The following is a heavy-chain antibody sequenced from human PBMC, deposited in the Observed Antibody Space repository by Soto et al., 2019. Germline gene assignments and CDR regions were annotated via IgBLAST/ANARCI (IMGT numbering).Heavy chain of an antibody. CDR3: ARRALPQCINGVCYKDGFWDY. J-gene: IGHJ4*02. CDR1: CGSVISGGYY. Sequence: SETLSLTCTVSCGSVISGGYYWSWIRQHPGTGLEWIGYIYYSGTTYFNPSLKSRASISLDTSKNEFSLKLTSVTAADTAVYYCARRALPQCINGVCYKDGFWDYWGQGALVTVSS. D-gene: IGHD2-8*01. CDR2: IYYSGTT. V-gene: IGHV4-31*03.